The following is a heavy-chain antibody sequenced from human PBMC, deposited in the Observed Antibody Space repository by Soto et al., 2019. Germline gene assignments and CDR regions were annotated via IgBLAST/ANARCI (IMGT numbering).Heavy chain of an antibody. Sequence: KTSETLSLTCTVSGGSISSGGYYWSWIRQHPGKGLEWIGYIYYSGSTYYNPSLKSRVTISVDTSKNQFSLKLSSVTAADTAVYYCARVSPTTVVTRYYFDYWGQGTLVTVSS. D-gene: IGHD4-17*01. CDR1: GGSISSGGYY. CDR3: ARVSPTTVVTRYYFDY. J-gene: IGHJ4*02. V-gene: IGHV4-31*03. CDR2: IYYSGST.